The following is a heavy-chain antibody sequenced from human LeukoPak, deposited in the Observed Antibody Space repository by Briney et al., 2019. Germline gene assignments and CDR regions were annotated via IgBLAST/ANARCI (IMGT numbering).Heavy chain of an antibody. CDR1: GSSVTSGHY. V-gene: IGHV4-38-2*02. CDR2: IYHSGNT. J-gene: IGHJ2*01. Sequence: PSETLSLTCAVSGSSVTSGHYWVWIRQPPGKGLEWVGSIYHSGNTYYNPSLNSRVTISLDTSKNQFSLRLMSVTAADTAVYYCARDWEVIPTASWKIWYFDLWGSGTHLIVSS. D-gene: IGHD2/OR15-2a*01. CDR3: ARDWEVIPTASWKIWYFDL.